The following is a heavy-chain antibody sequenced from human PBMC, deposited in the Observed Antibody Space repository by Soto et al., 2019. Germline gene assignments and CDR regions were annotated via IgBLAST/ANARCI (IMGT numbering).Heavy chain of an antibody. J-gene: IGHJ2*01. CDR2: SYYSGTT. CDR3: ARAGTNSRYFDL. Sequence: QLQLQESGPGLVKPSETLSLTCTVSGDSISSFYWRWIRQPPGKGLEWIGYSYYSGTTNYNPSLESRVTISVDTSKNLFSLKLSSVTAADTAVYFCARAGTNSRYFDLWGRGTLVTVSS. D-gene: IGHD7-27*01. CDR1: GDSISSFY. V-gene: IGHV4-59*01.